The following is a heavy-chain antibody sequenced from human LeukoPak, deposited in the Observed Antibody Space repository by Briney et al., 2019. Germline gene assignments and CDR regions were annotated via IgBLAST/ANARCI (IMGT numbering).Heavy chain of an antibody. CDR2: FDPEDGET. J-gene: IGHJ5*02. V-gene: IGHV1-24*01. CDR1: GYTLTELS. CDR3: ARGGSRPKDFWSGNWFDP. D-gene: IGHD3-3*01. Sequence: GASVKVFCKVSGYTLTELSMHWVRQAPGKGLEWMGGFDPEDGETIYAQKFQGRVTITTDESTSTAYMELSSLRSEDTAVYYCARGGSRPKDFWSGNWFDPWGQGTLVTVSS.